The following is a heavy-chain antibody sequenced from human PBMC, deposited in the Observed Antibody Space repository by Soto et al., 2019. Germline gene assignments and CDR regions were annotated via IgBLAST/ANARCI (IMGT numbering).Heavy chain of an antibody. CDR2: IYSGGGT. J-gene: IGHJ5*02. CDR3: VRISKEIAARFNWFDP. CDR1: GFTVSNNY. Sequence: PGGSLRLSCAASGFTVSNNYMSWVRQAPGKGLEWVSVIYSGGGTYYADSVKGRFTISRDNSKNTLYLQMNSLRAEDTAVYYCVRISKEIAARFNWFDPWGQGTLVTVSS. V-gene: IGHV3-53*01. D-gene: IGHD6-6*01.